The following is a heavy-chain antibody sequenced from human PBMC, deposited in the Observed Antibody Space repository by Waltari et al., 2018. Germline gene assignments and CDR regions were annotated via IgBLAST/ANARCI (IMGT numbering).Heavy chain of an antibody. J-gene: IGHJ4*01. V-gene: IGHV3-30*02. CDR3: AREDIVSATQWRGNQYRGNCGYDL. CDR1: GFTFGLYG. CDR2: TRFDGINK. D-gene: IGHD5-12*01. Sequence: VYLTESGGGAVQPGDSLRLSCESSGFTFGLYGMPWLRQAPGKGLEWVAFTRFDGINKHYAESVRGRFTISRDNSKNTLYLQMNGLRSEDAAVYYCAREDIVSATQWRGNQYRGNCGYDLWGQGTLVSVSS.